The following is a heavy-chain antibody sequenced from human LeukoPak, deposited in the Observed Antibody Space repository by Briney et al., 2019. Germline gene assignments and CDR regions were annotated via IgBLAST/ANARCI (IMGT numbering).Heavy chain of an antibody. V-gene: IGHV3-23*01. CDR2: ISGSGDDT. D-gene: IGHD6-13*01. Sequence: GGSLSLSCTASGLTFYNYAMRWVRQAPGKGLEWVSAISGSGDDTYYADSVKGRFTISRVNSNNMLFLEMHSLRAQDTALYLCARGPSRRGLSSSADYWGQGTLVTVSS. J-gene: IGHJ4*02. CDR3: ARGPSRRGLSSSADY. CDR1: GLTFYNYA.